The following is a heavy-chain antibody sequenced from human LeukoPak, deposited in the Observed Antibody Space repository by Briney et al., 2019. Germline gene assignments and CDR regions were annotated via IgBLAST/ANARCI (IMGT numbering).Heavy chain of an antibody. CDR3: ARDPIGYCSGGSCHGAYFDS. V-gene: IGHV3-48*04. CDR1: GFSISSYS. J-gene: IGHJ4*02. D-gene: IGHD2-15*01. Sequence: PGGSLRLSCAASGFSISSYSMNWVRQAPGKGLEWVSYINRDSDTIYYADSVKGRFTISRDNAKISLYLQMNSLRAEDTAVYYCARDPIGYCSGGSCHGAYFDSWGQGTLVTVSA. CDR2: INRDSDTI.